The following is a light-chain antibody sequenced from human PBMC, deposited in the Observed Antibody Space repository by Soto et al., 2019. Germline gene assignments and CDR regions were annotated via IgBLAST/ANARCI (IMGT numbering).Light chain of an antibody. Sequence: ATVSQPASVSGSIGQSITISCTETSSDIGAYDYVSWFQQHPGKAPKPMISEVNNRPSGVSNRFSGSKSGNTVYLTISGLQVEDEAENFCFSSTSTFTHDFGTGTKVTVL. CDR2: EVN. J-gene: IGLJ1*01. CDR1: SSDIGAYDY. CDR3: FSSTSTFTHD. V-gene: IGLV2-14*01.